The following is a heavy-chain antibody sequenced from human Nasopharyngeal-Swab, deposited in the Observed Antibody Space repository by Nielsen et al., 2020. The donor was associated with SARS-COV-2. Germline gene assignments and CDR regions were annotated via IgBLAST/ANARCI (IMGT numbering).Heavy chain of an antibody. J-gene: IGHJ6*02. CDR2: IYYSGST. CDR3: ARDFLGRGYSYGYEDYYYYGMDV. Sequence: SETLSLTCTVSGGSISSGGYYWSWIRQHPGKGLEWIGYIYYSGSTYYNPSLKSRVTISVDTSKNQFSLKLSSVTAADTAAYYCARDFLGRGYSYGYEDYYYYGMDVWGQGTTVTVSS. CDR1: GGSISSGGYY. D-gene: IGHD5-18*01. V-gene: IGHV4-31*03.